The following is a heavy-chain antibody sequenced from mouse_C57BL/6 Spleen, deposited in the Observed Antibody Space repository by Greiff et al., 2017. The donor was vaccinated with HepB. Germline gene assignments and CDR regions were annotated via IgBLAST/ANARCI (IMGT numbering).Heavy chain of an antibody. Sequence: EVHLVESGGGLVKPGGSLKLSCAASGFTFSSYAMSWVRQTPEKRLEWVATISDGGSYTYYPDNVKGRFTISRDNAKNNLYLQMSHLKSEDTAMYYCARDPSNSYYAMDYWGQGTSVTVSS. D-gene: IGHD2-5*01. CDR2: ISDGGSYT. CDR1: GFTFSSYA. J-gene: IGHJ4*01. CDR3: ARDPSNSYYAMDY. V-gene: IGHV5-4*01.